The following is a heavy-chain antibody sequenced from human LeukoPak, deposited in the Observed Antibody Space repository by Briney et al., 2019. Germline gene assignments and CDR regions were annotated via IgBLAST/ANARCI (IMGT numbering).Heavy chain of an antibody. CDR2: IYYSGST. CDR1: GGSFSGYY. Sequence: PSETLSLTCAVYGGSFSGYYWSWIRQPPGKGLEWIGYIYYSGSTNYNPSLKSRVTISVDTSKNQFSLKLSSVTAADTAVYYCARDQGYCSGGSCYSEAFDIWGQGTMVTVSS. J-gene: IGHJ3*02. V-gene: IGHV4-59*01. CDR3: ARDQGYCSGGSCYSEAFDI. D-gene: IGHD2-15*01.